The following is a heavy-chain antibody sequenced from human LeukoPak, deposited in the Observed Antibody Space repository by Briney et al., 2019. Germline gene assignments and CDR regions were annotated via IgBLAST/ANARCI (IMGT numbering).Heavy chain of an antibody. CDR2: ISGDGGSR. CDR1: GFTFDDYV. J-gene: IGHJ4*02. Sequence: PGWSLTLSFAASGFTFDDYVMHWVRQAPGKGLEWVSLISGDGGSRYYADSVKGRFTVSRDNSKNSLYLQMNSLRTEDTALYYCAKDISRNVVVVPAADYWGQGTLVTVSS. CDR3: AKDISRNVVVVPAADY. V-gene: IGHV3-43*02. D-gene: IGHD2-2*01.